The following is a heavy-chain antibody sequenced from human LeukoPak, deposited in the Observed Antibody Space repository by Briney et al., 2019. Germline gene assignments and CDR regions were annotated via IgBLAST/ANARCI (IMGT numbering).Heavy chain of an antibody. J-gene: IGHJ4*02. CDR1: GYTFTSYA. D-gene: IGHD3-10*01. Sequence: ASVTVSFKASGYTFTSYAMHWVRQAPGQRLEWMGWINAGNGNTKYSQKFQGRVTITRHTSASTAYMELSSLRSEDTAVYYCARGITMVRGVIPFDYWGQGTLVTVSS. CDR3: ARGITMVRGVIPFDY. V-gene: IGHV1-3*01. CDR2: INAGNGNT.